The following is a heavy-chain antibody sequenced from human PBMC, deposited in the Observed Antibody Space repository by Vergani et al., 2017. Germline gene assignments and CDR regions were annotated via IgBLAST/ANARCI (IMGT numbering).Heavy chain of an antibody. CDR2: ISSSSSYI. D-gene: IGHD2-21*01. J-gene: IGHJ5*02. Sequence: EVQLVESGGGLVKPGGSLRLSCAASGFTFSSYSMNWVRQAPGRGLEWVSSISSSSSYIYYADSVEGRFTISRDNAKNSLYLQMNSLRAEDTAVYYCARDLFGQYNPWGQGTLVTVSS. CDR1: GFTFSSYS. V-gene: IGHV3-21*01. CDR3: ARDLFGQYNP.